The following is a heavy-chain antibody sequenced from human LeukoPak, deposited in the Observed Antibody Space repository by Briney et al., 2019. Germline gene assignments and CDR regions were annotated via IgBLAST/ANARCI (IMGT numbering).Heavy chain of an antibody. Sequence: PSETLSLTCTVSGGSISSSSYYWGWIRQPPGKGLEWIGSIYYSGSTYYNPSLKSRVTISVDTSKSQFSLKLSSVTAADTAVYYCALGHYYYYYGMDVWGQGTTVTVSS. CDR1: GGSISSSSYY. CDR3: ALGHYYYYYGMDV. J-gene: IGHJ6*02. V-gene: IGHV4-39*01. CDR2: IYYSGST.